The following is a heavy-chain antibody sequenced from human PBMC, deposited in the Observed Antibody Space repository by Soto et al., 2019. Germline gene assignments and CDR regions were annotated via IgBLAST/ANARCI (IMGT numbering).Heavy chain of an antibody. CDR3: ARHRRETGTYAQPLEY. CDR2: ISYGGST. D-gene: IGHD1-1*01. CDR1: GGSISSSSYY. J-gene: IGHJ4*02. Sequence: SETLSLTCTVSGGSISSSSYYWGWVRQPPGKGLEWIGAISYGGSTYHNPSLRSRVTISVDTSKSQFSLDLTSVTAADTAVYSCARHRRETGTYAQPLEYWGQGTLVAVSS. V-gene: IGHV4-39*01.